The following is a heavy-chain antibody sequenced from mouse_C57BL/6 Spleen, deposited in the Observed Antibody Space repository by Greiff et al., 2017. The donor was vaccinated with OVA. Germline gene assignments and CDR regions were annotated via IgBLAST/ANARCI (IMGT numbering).Heavy chain of an antibody. Sequence: VQLQQSGPELVKPGASVKISCKASGYAFSSSWMNWVKQRPGKGLEWIGRIYPGDGDTNYNGKFKGKATLTADKSSSTAYMQLSSLTSEDSAVYFCARSRELGRAWFAYWGQGTLVTVSA. D-gene: IGHD4-1*01. CDR2: IYPGDGDT. CDR1: GYAFSSSW. CDR3: ARSRELGRAWFAY. J-gene: IGHJ3*01. V-gene: IGHV1-82*01.